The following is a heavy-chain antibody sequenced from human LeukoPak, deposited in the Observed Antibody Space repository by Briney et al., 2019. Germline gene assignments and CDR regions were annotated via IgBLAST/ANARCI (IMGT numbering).Heavy chain of an antibody. CDR2: IYYSGGT. J-gene: IGHJ3*02. D-gene: IGHD4-17*01. V-gene: IGHV4-30-4*01. CDR3: ASADYGDAGAFDI. Sequence: PSETLSLTCTVSGGSISSGDYYWSWIRQPPGKGLEWIGYIYYSGGTYYNPSLKSRVTISVDTSKNQFSLKLSSVTAADTAVYYCASADYGDAGAFDIWGQGTMVTVSS. CDR1: GGSISSGDYY.